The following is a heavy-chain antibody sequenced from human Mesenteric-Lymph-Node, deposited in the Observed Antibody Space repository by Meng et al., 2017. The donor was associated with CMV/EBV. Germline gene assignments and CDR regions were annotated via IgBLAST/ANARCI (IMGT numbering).Heavy chain of an antibody. J-gene: IGHJ5*02. V-gene: IGHV3-21*01. CDR2: ISGSSSYV. Sequence: GESLKISCAASGFTFSGYSMNWVRQAPGKGLEWVSSISGSSSYVYYADSVKGRFTVSRDNAKKSLYLQMSSLRAEDTAVYYCARGLRRTAARPRWFDPWGQGTLVTVSS. CDR1: GFTFSGYS. CDR3: ARGLRRTAARPRWFDP. D-gene: IGHD6-6*01.